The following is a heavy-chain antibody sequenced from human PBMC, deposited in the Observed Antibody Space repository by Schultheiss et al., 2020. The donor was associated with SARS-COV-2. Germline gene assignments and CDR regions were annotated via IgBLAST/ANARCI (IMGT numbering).Heavy chain of an antibody. CDR3: ARDRYDFWSGYVSYWYFDL. J-gene: IGHJ2*01. V-gene: IGHV1-18*01. CDR1: GYTFTSYG. D-gene: IGHD3-3*01. CDR2: ISGYNGNT. Sequence: ASVKVSCRASGYTFTSYGISWVRQAPGQGLEWMGWISGYNGNTNYAQKFEGRVTMTTDTSTSTAYMELRSLRSDDTAVYYCARDRYDFWSGYVSYWYFDLWGRGTLVTVSS.